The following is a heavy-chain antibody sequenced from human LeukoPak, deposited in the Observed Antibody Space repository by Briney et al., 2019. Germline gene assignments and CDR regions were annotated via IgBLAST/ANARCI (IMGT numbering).Heavy chain of an antibody. CDR3: ARIVPAAMGSYFDY. CDR1: GYTFTGYY. CDR2: INPNSGGT. D-gene: IGHD2-2*01. J-gene: IGHJ4*02. Sequence: ASVKVSCKASGYTFTGYYMHWVRQAPGQGFEWMGWINPNSGGTNYAQKFQGRVTMTRDTSISTAYMELSRLRSDDTAVYYCARIVPAAMGSYFDYWGQGTLVTVSS. V-gene: IGHV1-2*02.